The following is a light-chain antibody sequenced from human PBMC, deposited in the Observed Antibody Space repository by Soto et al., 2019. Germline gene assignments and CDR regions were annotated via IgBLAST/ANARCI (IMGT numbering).Light chain of an antibody. CDR2: VNSDGSH. CDR3: QTWGTGNWV. J-gene: IGLJ3*02. CDR1: SGHSNYA. Sequence: QPVLTQSPSASASLGASVKLTCTLSSGHSNYAIAWHQQQPEKGPRYLMKVNSDGSHNKGDGIPDRFSGSSSGAERYLTISSLQSEDEADYYCQTWGTGNWVFGGGTQLTVL. V-gene: IGLV4-69*02.